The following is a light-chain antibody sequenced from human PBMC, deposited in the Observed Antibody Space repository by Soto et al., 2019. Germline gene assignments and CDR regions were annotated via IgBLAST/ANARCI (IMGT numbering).Light chain of an antibody. V-gene: IGKV3-20*01. Sequence: IVLTQSPGTLSLSPGERATLSCRASQSVGSNFLAWYQQKRGQAPRILIYAASNRASGIPDRFSGSGSGPALTLTISTLEPGDCAVYHCQQSGSPPWALGQGTRVEI. CDR2: AAS. CDR3: QQSGSPPWA. CDR1: QSVGSNF. J-gene: IGKJ1*01.